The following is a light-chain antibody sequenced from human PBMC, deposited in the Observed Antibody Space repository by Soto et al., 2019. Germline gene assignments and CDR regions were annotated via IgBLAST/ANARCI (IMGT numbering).Light chain of an antibody. CDR3: QQRSNWPPT. Sequence: EIVLTQSPATLSLSPGERATLSCMASQSVSSYLAWYQQKPGQAPRLLIYDASNRATGIPARFSGSGSGTDFTLTISRLEPEDFAVYYCQQRSNWPPTFGQGTKVDNK. V-gene: IGKV3-11*01. CDR1: QSVSSY. J-gene: IGKJ1*01. CDR2: DAS.